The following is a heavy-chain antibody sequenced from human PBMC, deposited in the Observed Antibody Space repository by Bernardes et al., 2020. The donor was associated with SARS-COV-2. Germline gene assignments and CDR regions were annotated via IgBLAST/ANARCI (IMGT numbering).Heavy chain of an antibody. CDR3: ARSVSSADYDSSGYERTYFDY. V-gene: IGHV1-18*01. CDR2: ISAYNGNT. D-gene: IGHD3-22*01. Sequence: ASVKVSCKASGYTFTSYGISWVRQAPGQGLEWMGWISAYNGNTNYAQKLQGRVTMTTDTSTSTAYMELRSLRSDDTAVYYCARSVSSADYDSSGYERTYFDYWGQGTLVTVSS. CDR1: GYTFTSYG. J-gene: IGHJ4*02.